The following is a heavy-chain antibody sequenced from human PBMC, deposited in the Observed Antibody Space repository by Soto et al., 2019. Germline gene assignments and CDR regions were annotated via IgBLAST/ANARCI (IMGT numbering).Heavy chain of an antibody. CDR3: ARAPPITMVRGVMGTPDAFDI. CDR1: GYTFTGYY. J-gene: IGHJ3*02. Sequence: QVQLVQSGAEVKKPGASVKVSCKASGYTFTGYYMHWVRQAPGQGLEWMGWINPYSGGPNYAQKLQGWVTMTTDTPISTAYMELSRLRSDDTAVYYCARAPPITMVRGVMGTPDAFDIWGQGTMVTVSS. V-gene: IGHV1-2*04. CDR2: INPYSGGP. D-gene: IGHD3-10*01.